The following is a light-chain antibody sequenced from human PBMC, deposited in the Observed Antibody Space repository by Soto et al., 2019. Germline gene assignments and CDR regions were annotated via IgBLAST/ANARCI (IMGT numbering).Light chain of an antibody. V-gene: IGKV3-20*01. CDR2: GAS. CDR1: QSVSSSY. CDR3: QQYGSSPRT. J-gene: IGKJ1*01. Sequence: EIVLTQSPGTLSLSPGERATLSCRAIQSVSSSYLAWYQQKPGQAPRLLIYGASSRATGITDRFSGSGSGTDFTLIISRLEPEDFAVYYCQQYGSSPRTFGQGTKVEIK.